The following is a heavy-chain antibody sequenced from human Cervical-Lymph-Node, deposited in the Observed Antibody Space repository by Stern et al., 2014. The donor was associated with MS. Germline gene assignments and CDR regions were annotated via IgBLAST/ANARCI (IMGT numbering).Heavy chain of an antibody. V-gene: IGHV1-8*01. CDR3: ARARWELHFDY. CDR2: MNPNSGNT. J-gene: IGHJ4*02. Sequence: QVQLVESGFEVKNPGASVKVSCKASGYTFPSYDINWVRQAPGQGLEGMGWMNPNSGNTGYAQKFQGRVTMTRNTSISTAYMELSSLRSEDTAVYYCARARWELHFDYWGQGTLVTVSS. D-gene: IGHD1-26*01. CDR1: GYTFPSYD.